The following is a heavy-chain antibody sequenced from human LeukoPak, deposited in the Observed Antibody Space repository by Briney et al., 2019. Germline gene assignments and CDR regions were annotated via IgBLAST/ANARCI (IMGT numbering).Heavy chain of an antibody. V-gene: IGHV3-48*03. CDR3: GRAGPVTKDHFIDV. CDR1: GFTFSSYE. CDR2: ISSSGSTI. Sequence: GGSPRLSCAASGFTFSSYEMNWVRQAPGKGLEWVSYISSSGSTIYYADSVKGRFTISRDNAKNSLSLQMNSLSAEDTAVYYCGRAGPVTKDHFIDVWGKGTTVTVSS. D-gene: IGHD2-2*01. J-gene: IGHJ6*03.